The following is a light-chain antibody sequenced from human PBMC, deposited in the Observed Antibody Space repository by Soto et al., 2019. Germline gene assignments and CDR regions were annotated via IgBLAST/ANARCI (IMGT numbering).Light chain of an antibody. CDR3: QQRSNWPIT. CDR1: RSVSSY. J-gene: IGKJ5*01. CDR2: DAS. V-gene: IGKV3-11*01. Sequence: ETMMTQSPSTLSVFAGESATLSCRATRSVSSYLAWYQQKPGQAPRLLIYDASSRPTDIPARFSGSGSGTDFTLTISSLEPEDFALYYCQQRSNWPITFGQGTRLEIK.